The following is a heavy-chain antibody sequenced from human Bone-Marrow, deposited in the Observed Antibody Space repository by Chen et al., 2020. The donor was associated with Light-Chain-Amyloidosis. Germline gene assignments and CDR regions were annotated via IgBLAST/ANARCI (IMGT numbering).Heavy chain of an antibody. CDR3: ARLYRTVVLPSAVDY. Sequence: QLQLQESGPGLVKPSETLSLTCTVSGGSISSSSYYWGWIRQPPGKGLEWIGSIYYSGSTYYNPSLKSRVTISVDTSKNQFSLKLSSVTAADTAVYYCARLYRTVVLPSAVDYWGQGTLVTVSS. CDR1: GGSISSSSYY. D-gene: IGHD2-15*01. CDR2: IYYSGST. V-gene: IGHV4-39*01. J-gene: IGHJ4*02.